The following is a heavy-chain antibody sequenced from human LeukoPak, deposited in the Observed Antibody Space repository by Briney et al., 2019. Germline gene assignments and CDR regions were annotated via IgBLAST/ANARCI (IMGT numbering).Heavy chain of an antibody. CDR2: ISPYNGNA. CDR1: GYTFTSYG. D-gene: IGHD6-19*01. V-gene: IGHV1-18*01. J-gene: IGHJ5*02. CDR3: ARVGVGYSDGWYAGYWFGP. Sequence: ASVKVSCKASGYTFTSYGISLVRQAPGQGLEWMGWISPYNGNADYAQKFQGRVTMTTDTSTSTAYMELRSLRSDDTAVYYCARVGVGYSDGWYAGYWFGPWGQGTPVTVSS.